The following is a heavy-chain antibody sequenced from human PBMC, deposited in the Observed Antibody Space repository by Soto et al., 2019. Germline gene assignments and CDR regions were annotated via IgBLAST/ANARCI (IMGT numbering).Heavy chain of an antibody. Sequence: SEQVSFKASDYTFRRYGITWVRQAPGQGLEWMGWISAYNGNTNYAQKFQGRVTMTRDTSTSTAYMELRSLRSDDTAVYYCARDGYCSSTSCYTQGGLYYYYGMDVWGPGTTVTVSS. CDR1: DYTFRRYG. CDR3: ARDGYCSSTSCYTQGGLYYYYGMDV. J-gene: IGHJ6*02. V-gene: IGHV1-18*01. CDR2: ISAYNGNT. D-gene: IGHD2-2*02.